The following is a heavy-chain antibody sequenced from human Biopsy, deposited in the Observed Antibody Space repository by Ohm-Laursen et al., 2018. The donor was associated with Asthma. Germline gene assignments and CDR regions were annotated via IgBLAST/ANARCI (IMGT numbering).Heavy chain of an antibody. D-gene: IGHD3-16*01. Sequence: TLSLTCTVSGVSISSGAYYWSWVRQPLGKGLEWIGYIYYIGSTYYNPSLKSRVAISLDTSKNQFSLKLSSVTAADTAVYFCARRGGVHRYFDYWGQGTLVTVSS. CDR1: GVSISSGAYY. CDR3: ARRGGVHRYFDY. V-gene: IGHV4-30-4*01. J-gene: IGHJ4*02. CDR2: IYYIGST.